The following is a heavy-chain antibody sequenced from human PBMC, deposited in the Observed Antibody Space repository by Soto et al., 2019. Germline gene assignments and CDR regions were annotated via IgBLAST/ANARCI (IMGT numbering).Heavy chain of an antibody. Sequence: PTATLLLTFAVSGGSISSSNWRSWVRNPPGNGIEWVGKIFHIGSTNYTPSLMRRVTISVDKSKNQFSLKLSSVTAADTAVYYCARRGYYDSSGFLSWGQGTLVTVSS. CDR1: GGSISSSNW. CDR2: IFHIGST. V-gene: IGHV4-4*02. J-gene: IGHJ1*01. CDR3: ARRGYYDSSGFLS. D-gene: IGHD3-22*01.